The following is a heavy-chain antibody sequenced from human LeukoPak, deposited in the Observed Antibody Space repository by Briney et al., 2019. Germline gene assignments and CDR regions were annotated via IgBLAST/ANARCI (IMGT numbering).Heavy chain of an antibody. CDR2: IDPSDSYT. D-gene: IGHD5-12*01. CDR1: GYSFTSYW. Sequence: GESLKISCKGSGYSFTSYWISWVRQMPGKGLEWMGRIDPSDSYTNYSPSFQGHVTISADKSISTAYLQWSSLKASDTAMYYCARLSAPDGGYDYSPYYYGMDVWGKGTTVTVSS. J-gene: IGHJ6*04. CDR3: ARLSAPDGGYDYSPYYYGMDV. V-gene: IGHV5-10-1*01.